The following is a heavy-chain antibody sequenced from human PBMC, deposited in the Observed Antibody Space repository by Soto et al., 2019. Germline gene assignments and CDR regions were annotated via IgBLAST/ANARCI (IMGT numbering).Heavy chain of an antibody. V-gene: IGHV1-46*01. CDR3: ARERITMIVVSAFDI. D-gene: IGHD3-22*01. Sequence: ASVKVSCKASGYTFTSYAMHWVRHAPGQRLEWMGIINPSGGSTSYAQKFQGRVTMTRDTSTSTVYMELSSLRSEDTAVYYCARERITMIVVSAFDIWGQGTMVTVSS. CDR2: INPSGGST. J-gene: IGHJ3*02. CDR1: GYTFTSYA.